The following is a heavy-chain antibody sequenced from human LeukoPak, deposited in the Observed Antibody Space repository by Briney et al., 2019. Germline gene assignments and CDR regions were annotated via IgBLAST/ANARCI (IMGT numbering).Heavy chain of an antibody. D-gene: IGHD6-13*01. CDR2: IYYSGST. J-gene: IGHJ5*02. Sequence: SETLSLTCTVSGGSISSSSYYWGWIRQPPGKGLEWIGSIYYSGSTYYNPSLKSRVTISVDTSKNQFSLKLSSVTAADTAVYYCARDPGGAAAGYGPTSWFDPWGQGTLVTVSS. CDR1: GGSISSSSYY. CDR3: ARDPGGAAAGYGPTSWFDP. V-gene: IGHV4-39*07.